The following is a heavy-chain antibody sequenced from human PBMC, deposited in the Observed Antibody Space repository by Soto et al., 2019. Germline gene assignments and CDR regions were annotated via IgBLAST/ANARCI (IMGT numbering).Heavy chain of an antibody. CDR3: ARDSIAAAGGNYYFYMDV. CDR1: GGSISSDY. Sequence: PSETLSLTCTVSGGSISSDYWSWIRQPPGKGLEWIGYIYSTGSTSYSPSLQSRVTISLDTSKTQFSLNLTSVTAADTAAYYCARDSIAAAGGNYYFYMDVWGTGTTVTVSS. CDR2: IYSTGST. D-gene: IGHD6-13*01. V-gene: IGHV4-59*01. J-gene: IGHJ6*03.